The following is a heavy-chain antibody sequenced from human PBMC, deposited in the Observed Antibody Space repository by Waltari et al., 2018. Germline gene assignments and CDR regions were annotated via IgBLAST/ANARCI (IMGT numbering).Heavy chain of an antibody. J-gene: IGHJ2*01. V-gene: IGHV4-38-2*01. CDR2: INHSGST. CDR1: DYSLSTGFY. CDR3: ARQGGYINVWWEDYWYFDH. Sequence: QVHLQVSGPGLVTPSETLSLTCAVSDYSLSTGFYWGWLRQPPGKGLEWIGSINHSGSTFYNPSLKSRVTISVDTALNHFSLKLNSVTATDTAVYYCARQGGYINVWWEDYWYFDHWGRGTLVTVSS. D-gene: IGHD1-26*01.